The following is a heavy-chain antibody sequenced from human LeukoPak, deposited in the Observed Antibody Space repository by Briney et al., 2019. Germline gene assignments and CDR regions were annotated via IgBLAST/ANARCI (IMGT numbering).Heavy chain of an antibody. CDR2: ISYDGSNK. CDR3: AKDQATTNDAFDI. V-gene: IGHV3-30*18. J-gene: IGHJ3*02. CDR1: GFTVSSNY. D-gene: IGHD4-17*01. Sequence: GGSLRLSCAASGFTVSSNYMSWVRPAPGKGLEWVAVISYDGSNKYYADSVKGRFTISRDKSKNTLYLQMNSLRAEDTAVYYCAKDQATTNDAFDIWGRGTMVTVSS.